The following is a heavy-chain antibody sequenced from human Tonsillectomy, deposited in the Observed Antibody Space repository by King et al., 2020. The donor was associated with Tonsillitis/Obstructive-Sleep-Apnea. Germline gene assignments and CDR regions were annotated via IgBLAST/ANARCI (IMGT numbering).Heavy chain of an antibody. Sequence: QLVQSGGGLVQPGVSLRLSCAASGFTFSSYWMSWVRQAPGKGLEWVANIKQDGSEKYYVDSVKGRFTISRDNAKNSLYLQMNSLRAEDTAVYYCAREGGRGSYFYWGQGTLVTVSS. CDR3: AREGGRGSYFY. CDR2: IKQDGSEK. CDR1: GFTFSSYW. D-gene: IGHD1-26*01. J-gene: IGHJ4*02. V-gene: IGHV3-7*03.